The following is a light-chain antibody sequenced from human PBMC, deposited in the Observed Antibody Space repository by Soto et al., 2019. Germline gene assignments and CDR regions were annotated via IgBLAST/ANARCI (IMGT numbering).Light chain of an antibody. V-gene: IGLV2-14*01. J-gene: IGLJ2*01. CDR2: DVS. CDR1: SSDVGGYNY. CDR3: SSYTSSSTLGHVV. Sequence: QSALTQPASVSASPGQSITISCTGTSSDVGGYNYVSWYQQHPGKAPKFMIYDVSNRPSGVSNRFSGSKSGNTASLTISGLQAEDEADYYCSSYTSSSTLGHVVFGGGTKLTVL.